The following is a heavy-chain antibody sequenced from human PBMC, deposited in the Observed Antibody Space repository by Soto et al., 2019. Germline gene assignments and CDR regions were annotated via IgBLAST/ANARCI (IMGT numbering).Heavy chain of an antibody. Sequence: PGESLKISCSASGFTLSSYWKSWVRQAPGKGLEWVANIKQDGSEKYYVDSVKGRFTISRDNAKNSLYLQMNSLRAEDTAVYYCARDRSYYDFWSGYPNDYWGQGTLVTVSS. J-gene: IGHJ4*02. D-gene: IGHD3-3*01. CDR2: IKQDGSEK. V-gene: IGHV3-7*03. CDR1: GFTLSSYW. CDR3: ARDRSYYDFWSGYPNDY.